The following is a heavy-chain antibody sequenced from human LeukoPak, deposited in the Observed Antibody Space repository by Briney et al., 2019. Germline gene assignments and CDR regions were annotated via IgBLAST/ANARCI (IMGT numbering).Heavy chain of an antibody. J-gene: IGHJ4*02. Sequence: PGGSLRLSCAASGFTFSSYAMSWVRQAQGKGLEWVSAISGSGGSTYYADSVKGRFTISRDNSKNTLYLQMNSLRAEDTAVYYCAKVPTYDILTGFYYWGQGTLVTVSS. V-gene: IGHV3-23*01. D-gene: IGHD3-9*01. CDR3: AKVPTYDILTGFYY. CDR1: GFTFSSYA. CDR2: ISGSGGST.